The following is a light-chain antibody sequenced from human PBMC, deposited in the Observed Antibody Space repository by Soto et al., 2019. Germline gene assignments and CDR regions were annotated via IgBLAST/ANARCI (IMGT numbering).Light chain of an antibody. V-gene: IGKV3-11*01. CDR3: QQRSNWPFIT. CDR1: QSVSSY. Sequence: EIVLTQSPATLSFSPVERATLSCSASQSVSSYLAWYQQKPGQAPRLLIHGASNRATGIPARFSGSGSGTDFTLTISSLEPEDFAVYYCQQRSNWPFITFGQGTRLEIK. J-gene: IGKJ5*01. CDR2: GAS.